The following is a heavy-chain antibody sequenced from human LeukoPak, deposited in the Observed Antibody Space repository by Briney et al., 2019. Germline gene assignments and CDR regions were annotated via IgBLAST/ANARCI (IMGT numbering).Heavy chain of an antibody. Sequence: ASETLSLTCTVSGGSISSGSYYWSWIRQPAGKGLEWIGRIYTSGSTNYNPSLKSRVTISVDTSKNQFSLKLSSVTAADTAVYYCARAGDYFYYYYMDVWGKGTTVTVSS. V-gene: IGHV4-61*02. CDR2: IYTSGST. CDR1: GGSISSGSYY. J-gene: IGHJ6*03. CDR3: ARAGDYFYYYYMDV. D-gene: IGHD4-17*01.